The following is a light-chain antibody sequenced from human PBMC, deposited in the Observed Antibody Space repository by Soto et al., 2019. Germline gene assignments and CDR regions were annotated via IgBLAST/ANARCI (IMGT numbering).Light chain of an antibody. CDR2: AAS. V-gene: IGKV1-39*01. J-gene: IGKJ2*01. CDR3: QQSFSKFLYT. Sequence: DIPMTQSPMSLSASVGDRVTITCRASQSINSYLNWYQQKPGKAPKPLIYAASSLQSGVPSRFSGSGSGTDFTLTISSLQPEDFATYYCQQSFSKFLYTFGQGTKLEIK. CDR1: QSINSY.